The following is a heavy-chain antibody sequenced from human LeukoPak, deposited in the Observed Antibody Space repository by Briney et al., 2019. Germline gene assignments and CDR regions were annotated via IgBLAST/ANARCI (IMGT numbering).Heavy chain of an antibody. V-gene: IGHV3-21*01. CDR1: GFTFRDYT. CDR3: ARDPYSSGWYKDAFDI. J-gene: IGHJ3*02. Sequence: SGGSLRLSCAASGFTFRDYTMNWVRQAPGKGLEWVSSISGSSSYINYADSVKGRFTISRDNAQNSLFLQLNSLRAEDTAVYYCARDPYSSGWYKDAFDIWGQGTMVTVSS. D-gene: IGHD6-19*01. CDR2: ISGSSSYI.